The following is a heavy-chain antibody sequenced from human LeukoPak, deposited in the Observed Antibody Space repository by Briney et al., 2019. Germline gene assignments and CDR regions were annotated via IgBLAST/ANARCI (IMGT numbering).Heavy chain of an antibody. CDR1: GFTFSSYA. J-gene: IGHJ3*02. V-gene: IGHV3-23*01. CDR2: ISGSGGST. Sequence: GGSLRLSCAASGFTFSSYAMSWFRQAPGKGLEWVSAISGSGGSTYYADSVKGRFTITRDNSKNTLYLQMNSLRAEDTAVYYCAKGDYDYVWGSYRPNDAFDIWGQGTMVTVSS. D-gene: IGHD3-16*02. CDR3: AKGDYDYVWGSYRPNDAFDI.